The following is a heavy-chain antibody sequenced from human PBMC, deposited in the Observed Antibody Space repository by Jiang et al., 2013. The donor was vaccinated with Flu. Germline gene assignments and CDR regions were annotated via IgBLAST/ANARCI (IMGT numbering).Heavy chain of an antibody. CDR2: IHYSGSN. CDR1: GGSINDYY. D-gene: IGHD3-3*01. CDR3: ARSRKKERFDVWSGFEPLSLDY. J-gene: IGHJ4*02. V-gene: IGHV4-59*01. Sequence: LLKPSETLSLTCTVSGGSINDYYWTWIRQPPGKGLEWIGYIHYSGSNNYNPSLETRVTISIDTSKNQFSLRLNSVTAADTAVYFCARSRKKERFDVWSGFEPLSLDYWGQGTLVTVAS.